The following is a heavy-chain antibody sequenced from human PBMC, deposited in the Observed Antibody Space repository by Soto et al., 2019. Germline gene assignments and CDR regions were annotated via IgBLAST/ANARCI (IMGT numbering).Heavy chain of an antibody. CDR3: ASTYSTSCYGLDP. CDR1: GFSLSNAGLG. Sequence: QVTVKESGPVLVKPTETLTLTCTVPGFSLSNAGLGVSWIRQPPGKALEWLAHIFSNDEKSYNTSLKSNLTSPKGTSKSQVVLTMTNMDPVDTATYYAASTYSTSCYGLDPWGQGTLVTVSS. D-gene: IGHD6-13*01. CDR2: IFSNDEK. J-gene: IGHJ5*02. V-gene: IGHV2-26*04.